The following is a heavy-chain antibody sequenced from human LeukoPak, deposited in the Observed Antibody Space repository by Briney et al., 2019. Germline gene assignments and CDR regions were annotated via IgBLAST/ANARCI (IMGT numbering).Heavy chain of an antibody. V-gene: IGHV3-49*03. CDR3: TRVFPPYSSSWYYYYGMNV. CDR1: GFSFGDYA. J-gene: IGHJ6*02. CDR2: IAGKTHGGTT. Sequence: GRSLRLSCSASGFSFGDYAMSWFRQAPGKGLQWVGFIAGKTHGGTTEYDASVKGRFIISRDDSKSVAYLQMNSLKTEDTAVYYCTRVFPPYSSSWYYYYGMNVWGQGTTVTVSS. D-gene: IGHD6-13*01.